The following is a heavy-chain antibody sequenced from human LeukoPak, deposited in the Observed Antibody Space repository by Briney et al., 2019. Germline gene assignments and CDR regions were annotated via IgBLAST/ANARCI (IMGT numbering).Heavy chain of an antibody. Sequence: PGGSLRLSCAASGFTFSRYEMNWVRQAPGKGLEWISYISSSGSTIYYADSVKGRFTISRDNAKNSLYLQMNSLRAEDTAIYYCAKYVFSYGSGSYLAHWGQGTLVTVSS. CDR3: AKYVFSYGSGSYLAH. V-gene: IGHV3-48*03. CDR1: GFTFSRYE. D-gene: IGHD3-10*01. J-gene: IGHJ4*02. CDR2: ISSSGSTI.